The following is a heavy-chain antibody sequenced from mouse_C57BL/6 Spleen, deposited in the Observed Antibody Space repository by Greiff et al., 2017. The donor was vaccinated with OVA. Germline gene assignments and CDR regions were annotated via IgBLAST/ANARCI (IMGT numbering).Heavy chain of an antibody. V-gene: IGHV1-76*01. CDR3: ARSGEYFDY. CDR1: GYTFTDYY. J-gene: IGHJ2*01. Sequence: QVQLQQSGAELVRPGASVKLSCKASGYTFTDYYINWVKQRPGQGLEWIARIYPGSGNTYYNEKLKGKATLTAEKSSSTAYMQLSSLTSEDSAVYFCARSGEYFDYWGQGTTLTVSS. D-gene: IGHD4-1*01. CDR2: IYPGSGNT.